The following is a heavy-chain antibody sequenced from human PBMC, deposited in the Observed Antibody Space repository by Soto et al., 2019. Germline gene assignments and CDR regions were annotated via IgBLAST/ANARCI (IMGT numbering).Heavy chain of an antibody. J-gene: IGHJ3*02. D-gene: IGHD3-9*01. V-gene: IGHV4-59*03. CDR2: IYYSGST. CDR1: GGSINGFY. Sequence: PSETLSLTCPVSGGSINGFYWSWLRQPPGKGLEWIGYIYYSGSTNYNPSLKSRVTMTRDTSTSTVYMQLSSLTSEDTAVYYCAPSVGIWTGPGDAFGIWGQGTMVTVSS. CDR3: APSVGIWTGPGDAFGI.